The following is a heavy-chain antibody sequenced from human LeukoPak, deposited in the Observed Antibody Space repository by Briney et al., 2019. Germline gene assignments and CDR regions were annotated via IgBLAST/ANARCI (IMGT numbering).Heavy chain of an antibody. CDR3: TRVDYGGAPRRNY. J-gene: IGHJ4*02. CDR1: GYTFGDYA. D-gene: IGHD4-23*01. Sequence: GRSLRLSCTASGYTFGDYALSWFRQAPGKGLEWVSFIRSKTYGGTTQYAASVKGRFNISRDDSRAIAYLQMNGLKIEDTAIYYCTRVDYGGAPRRNYWGQGTLVTVSS. V-gene: IGHV3-49*03. CDR2: IRSKTYGGTT.